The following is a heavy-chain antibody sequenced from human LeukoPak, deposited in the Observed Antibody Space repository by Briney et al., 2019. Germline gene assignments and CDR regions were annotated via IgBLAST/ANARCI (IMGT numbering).Heavy chain of an antibody. D-gene: IGHD3-3*01. Sequence: SSETLSLTCTVSGGSISSSSYYWGWIRQPPGKGLEWIGSIYYSGSTYYNPSLKNRVTISVDTSKNQFSLKLSSVTAADTAVYYCARGSRWIFGVVIESYYFDYWGQGTLVTVSS. CDR2: IYYSGST. V-gene: IGHV4-39*01. CDR3: ARGSRWIFGVVIESYYFDY. J-gene: IGHJ4*02. CDR1: GGSISSSSYY.